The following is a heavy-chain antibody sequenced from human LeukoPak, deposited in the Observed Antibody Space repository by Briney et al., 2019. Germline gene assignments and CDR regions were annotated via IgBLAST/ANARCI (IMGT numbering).Heavy chain of an antibody. Sequence: PGGSLRLSCAASGFTFSSYEMNWVRQAPGKGLEWVSYISSSGSTIYYADSVKGRFTISRDNAKNSLYLQMNSLRAEDTAVYYCARELYYYDSSGYYYGGGFDYWGQGTLVTVSS. CDR2: ISSSGSTI. V-gene: IGHV3-48*03. D-gene: IGHD3-22*01. CDR1: GFTFSSYE. CDR3: ARELYYYDSSGYYYGGGFDY. J-gene: IGHJ4*02.